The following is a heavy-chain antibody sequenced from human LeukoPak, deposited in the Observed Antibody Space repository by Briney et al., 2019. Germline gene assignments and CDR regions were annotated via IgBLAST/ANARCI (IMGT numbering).Heavy chain of an antibody. D-gene: IGHD2-2*02. J-gene: IGHJ5*02. V-gene: IGHV4-4*07. Sequence: PSETLSLTCTVSGCSISSYYWSWIRQPAGKGLEWIGRNYTSGRTNYNPSLKSRVTMSVDTSKNQFSLELSSVTAADTAVYYCARDRGCSSTSCYTGYNWFDPWGQGTLVTVSS. CDR3: ARDRGCSSTSCYTGYNWFDP. CDR2: NYTSGRT. CDR1: GCSISSYY.